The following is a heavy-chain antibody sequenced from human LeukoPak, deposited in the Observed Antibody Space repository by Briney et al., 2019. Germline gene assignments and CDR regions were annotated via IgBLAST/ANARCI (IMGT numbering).Heavy chain of an antibody. CDR3: ARAVWAEDVFDY. V-gene: IGHV4-59*01. CDR1: GGSISSYY. CDR2: IYYSGSI. Sequence: SETLSLTCTVSGGSISSYYWSWIRQPPGKGLEWIGYIYYSGSINYNPSLKSRVTISVDTSKNQFSLKLSSVTAADTAVYYCARAVWAEDVFDYWGQGTLVTVSS. D-gene: IGHD2-8*01. J-gene: IGHJ4*02.